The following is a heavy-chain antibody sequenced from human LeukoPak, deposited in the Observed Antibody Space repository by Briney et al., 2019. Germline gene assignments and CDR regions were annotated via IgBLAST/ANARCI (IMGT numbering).Heavy chain of an antibody. CDR1: GGSINDYY. V-gene: IGHV4-59*08. J-gene: IGHJ3*02. CDR2: IYYSGST. D-gene: IGHD3-10*01. Sequence: SPSETLSLTCTVSGGSINDYYWSWIRQPPGKGLEWIGYIYYSGSTNYNPSLKSRVTISVDTSKNQFSLKLSSVTAADTAVYYCARSRITMVRGVIRDAFDIWGQGTMVTVSS. CDR3: ARSRITMVRGVIRDAFDI.